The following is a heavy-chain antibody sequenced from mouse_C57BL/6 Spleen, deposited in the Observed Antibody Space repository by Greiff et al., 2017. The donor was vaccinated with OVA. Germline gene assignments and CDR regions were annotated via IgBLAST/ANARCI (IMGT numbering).Heavy chain of an antibody. V-gene: IGHV1-52*01. CDR3: ARGRSRITTGD. Sequence: VQLQQPGAELVRPGSSVKLSCKASGYTFTSYWMKWVKQRPIQGLEWIGNIDPSDSETYYNQKFKDKATLTVDKSSSTAYMQISSLTSEDSAVYSCARGRSRITTGDWGQGTLVTVSA. CDR1: GYTFTSYW. CDR2: IDPSDSET. J-gene: IGHJ3*01. D-gene: IGHD1-1*01.